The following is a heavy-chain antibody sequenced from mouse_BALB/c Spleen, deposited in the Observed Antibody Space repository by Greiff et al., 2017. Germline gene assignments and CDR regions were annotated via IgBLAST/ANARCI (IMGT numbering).Heavy chain of an antibody. CDR2: ISSGGGST. J-gene: IGHJ4*01. CDR3: ARHVPLRPYAMDY. D-gene: IGHD1-2*01. CDR1: GFAFSSYD. Sequence: EVQGVESGGGLVKPGGSLKLSCAASGFAFSSYDMSWVRQTPEKRLEWVAYISSGGGSTYYPDTVKGRFTISRDNAKNTLYLQMSSLKSEDTAMYYCARHVPLRPYAMDYWGQGTSVTVSS. V-gene: IGHV5-12-1*01.